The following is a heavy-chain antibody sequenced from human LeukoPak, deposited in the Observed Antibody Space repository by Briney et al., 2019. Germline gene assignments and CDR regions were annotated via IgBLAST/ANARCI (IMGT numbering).Heavy chain of an antibody. CDR3: AKAQASYSSSWYLQYYFDY. CDR1: GFTFSSYA. Sequence: PGGSLRLSCEASGFTFSSYAMSWVRQTPGKGLEWVSAISGSGGSTYYADSVEGRFTISRDNSKNTLYLQMNSLRAEDTAVYYCAKAQASYSSSWYLQYYFDYWGQGTLVTVSS. J-gene: IGHJ4*02. V-gene: IGHV3-23*01. D-gene: IGHD6-13*01. CDR2: ISGSGGST.